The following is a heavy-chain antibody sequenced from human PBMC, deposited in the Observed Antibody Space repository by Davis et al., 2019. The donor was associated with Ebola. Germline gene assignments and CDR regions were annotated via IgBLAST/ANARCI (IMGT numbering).Heavy chain of an antibody. CDR2: IIPIFGTA. CDR3: ARVSSSYDAFDI. V-gene: IGHV1-69*13. J-gene: IGHJ3*02. CDR1: GGTFSSYA. Sequence: AASVKVSCKASGGTFSSYAISWVRQAPGQGLEWMGGIIPIFGTANYAQKFQGRVTITADESTSTAYMELSSLRSEDTAVYYCARVSSSYDAFDIWGQGTMVTVSS.